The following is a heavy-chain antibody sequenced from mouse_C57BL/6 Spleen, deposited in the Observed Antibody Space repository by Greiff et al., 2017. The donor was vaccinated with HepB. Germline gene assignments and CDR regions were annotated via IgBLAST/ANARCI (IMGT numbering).Heavy chain of an antibody. D-gene: IGHD4-1*01. V-gene: IGHV1-82*01. Sequence: VQVVESGPELVKPGASVKISCKASGYAFSSSWMNWVKQRPGKGLEWIGRIYPGDGDTNYNGKFKGKATLTADKSSSTAYMQLSSLTSEDSAVYFCARAGTVEFAYWGQGTLVTVSA. CDR2: IYPGDGDT. CDR1: GYAFSSSW. J-gene: IGHJ3*01. CDR3: ARAGTVEFAY.